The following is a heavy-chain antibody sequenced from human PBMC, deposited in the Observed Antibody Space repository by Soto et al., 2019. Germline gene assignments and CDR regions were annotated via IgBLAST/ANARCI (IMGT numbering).Heavy chain of an antibody. J-gene: IGHJ4*02. Sequence: EVQLLESGGGLVQPGGSLRLSCVASGFTFSSYAMSWVRQAPGKGLEWVSAISGSGGSTYYADSVKGRFTISRDNSKNTLYLQMNSLRAEDTAVYYCAILEVPGYGDADFDYWGQGTLVTVSS. CDR2: ISGSGGST. V-gene: IGHV3-23*01. D-gene: IGHD4-17*01. CDR1: GFTFSSYA. CDR3: AILEVPGYGDADFDY.